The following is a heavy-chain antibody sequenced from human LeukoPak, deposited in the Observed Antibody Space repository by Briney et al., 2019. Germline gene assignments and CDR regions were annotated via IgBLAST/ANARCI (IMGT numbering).Heavy chain of an antibody. D-gene: IGHD6-25*01. J-gene: IGHJ4*02. CDR2: IKQDGSQK. V-gene: IGHV3-7*01. CDR3: ATDRGFATFDH. CDR1: GFTFSDYW. Sequence: GGSLRLSCEGSGFTFSDYWMDWVRQPLGKGLEWVASIKQDGSQKGYVDPVRGRFTISRDNAKNSVYLQMNSLRDEDTAVYYCATDRGFATFDHWGQGALVSVSS.